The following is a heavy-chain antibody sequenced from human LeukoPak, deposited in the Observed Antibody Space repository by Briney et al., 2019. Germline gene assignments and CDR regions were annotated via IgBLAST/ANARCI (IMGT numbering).Heavy chain of an antibody. Sequence: ASVKVSCKASGYTFTGYYMHWVRQAPGQGLEWMGRINPNSGGTNYAQKFQGRVTMTRDTSNSTAYMELSRLRSDDTAVYYCARSKRITIFGVVIIRSSKNYGMDVWGQGTTVTVSS. CDR1: GYTFTGYY. CDR2: INPNSGGT. J-gene: IGHJ6*02. D-gene: IGHD3-3*01. CDR3: ARSKRITIFGVVIIRSSKNYGMDV. V-gene: IGHV1-2*06.